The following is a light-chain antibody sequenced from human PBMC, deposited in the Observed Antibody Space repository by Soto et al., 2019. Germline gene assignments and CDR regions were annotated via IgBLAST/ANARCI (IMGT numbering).Light chain of an antibody. CDR1: QGIRND. J-gene: IGKJ4*01. Sequence: AIPMTQSPSSLSASVGDRVTITCRASQGIRNDLGWYQQKPGKAPKLLIYAASSLQSGDPSRFSGSGSGTDFTLTISSLQREDFATYYCLQDYNYPRTFGGGTKVEIK. CDR3: LQDYNYPRT. CDR2: AAS. V-gene: IGKV1-6*01.